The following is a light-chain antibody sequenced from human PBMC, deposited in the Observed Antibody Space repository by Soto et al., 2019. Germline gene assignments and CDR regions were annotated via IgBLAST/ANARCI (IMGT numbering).Light chain of an antibody. J-gene: IGLJ3*02. V-gene: IGLV2-14*01. CDR2: EVS. CDR1: SSDVGGYNY. CDR3: SSYTSSNTWV. Sequence: QSALTQPASVSGSPGQSITISCTRTSSDVGGYNYVSWYQQHPGKVPRLMIYEVSNRPSGLSNRFSGSKSGNTASLTISGLQAEDEADYYCSSYTSSNTWVFGGGTKLTVL.